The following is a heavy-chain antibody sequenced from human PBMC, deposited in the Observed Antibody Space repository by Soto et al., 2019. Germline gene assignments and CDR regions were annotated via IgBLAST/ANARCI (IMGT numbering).Heavy chain of an antibody. V-gene: IGHV4-31*03. CDR1: GGSISSGGYY. CDR2: IYYSGST. CDR3: ARGPPFNDYGDYASRKAEYFQH. D-gene: IGHD4-17*01. Sequence: ASETLSLTCTVSGGSISSGGYYWSWIRQHPGKGLEWTGYIYYSGSTYYNPSLKSRVTISVDTSKNQFSLKLSSVTAADTAVYYCARGPPFNDYGDYASRKAEYFQHWGQGTLVTVSS. J-gene: IGHJ1*01.